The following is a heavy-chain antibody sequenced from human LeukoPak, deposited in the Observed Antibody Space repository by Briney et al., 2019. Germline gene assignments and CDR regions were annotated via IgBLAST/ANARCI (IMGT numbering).Heavy chain of an antibody. CDR1: GFTFDDYA. J-gene: IGHJ4*02. V-gene: IGHV3-9*01. CDR3: ARDRPAKYYDIPLDY. Sequence: PGGSLRLSCAASGFTFDDYAMHWVRQAPGKGLEWVSGISWNSGSIGYADSVKGRFTISRDNAKNTLYLQMNSLRAEDTAVYYCARDRPAKYYDIPLDYWGQGTLVTVSS. D-gene: IGHD3-9*01. CDR2: ISWNSGSI.